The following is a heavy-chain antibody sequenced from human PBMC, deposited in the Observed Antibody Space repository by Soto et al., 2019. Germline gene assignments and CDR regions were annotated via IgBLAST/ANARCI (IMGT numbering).Heavy chain of an antibody. Sequence: QVHLVQSVAEVKKPGASAKVSCTAYGYILINYSIHWMRLGPGQGLVMIGIINSNGGSTNYAQTFRGRVTMARDTSTSTVYMDLSSLRSDDTAVYYCARDLAAADSWGQGTLVTVSS. CDR2: INSNGGST. J-gene: IGHJ4*02. CDR3: ARDLAAADS. D-gene: IGHD6-13*01. V-gene: IGHV1-46*01. CDR1: GYILINYS.